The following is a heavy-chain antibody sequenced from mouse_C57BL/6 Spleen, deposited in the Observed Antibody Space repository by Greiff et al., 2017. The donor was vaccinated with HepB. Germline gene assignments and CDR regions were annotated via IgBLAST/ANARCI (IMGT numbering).Heavy chain of an antibody. Sequence: EVKLMESGAELVRPGASVKLSCTASGFNIKDDYMHWVKQRPEQGLEWIGWIDPENGDTEYASKFQGKATITADTSSNTAYLQLSSLTSEDTAVYYCTTDGTGAMDYWGQGTSVTVSS. CDR2: IDPENGDT. V-gene: IGHV14-4*01. J-gene: IGHJ4*01. CDR3: TTDGTGAMDY. D-gene: IGHD4-1*01. CDR1: GFNIKDDY.